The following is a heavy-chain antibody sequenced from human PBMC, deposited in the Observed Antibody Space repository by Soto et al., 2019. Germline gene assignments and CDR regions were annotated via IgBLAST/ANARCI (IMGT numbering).Heavy chain of an antibody. CDR1: GDSVSSHSAA. CDR2: TYYRSKWYN. Sequence: SQTLSLTCAISGDSVSSHSAAWNWIRQSPSRGLERLGRTYYRSKWYNDYAVSVKSRITINPDTSKNQFSLQLNSVTPEDTAVYYCARGESSIAARGWFDPWGQGTLVTVSS. D-gene: IGHD6-6*01. J-gene: IGHJ5*02. CDR3: ARGESSIAARGWFDP. V-gene: IGHV6-1*01.